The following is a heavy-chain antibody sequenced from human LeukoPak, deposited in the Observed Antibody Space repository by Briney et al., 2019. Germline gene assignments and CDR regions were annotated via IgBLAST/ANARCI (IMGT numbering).Heavy chain of an antibody. D-gene: IGHD3-10*01. V-gene: IGHV3-30*03. CDR1: GFTFSSYG. Sequence: GGSLRLSCAASGFTFSSYGMHWVRQAPGKGLEWVAVISYDGSNKYYADSVKGRFTISRDNSKNTLYLQMNSLGAEDTAVYYCARHRGPGTYYYGSGSYYRGDWFDPWGQGTLVTVSS. CDR3: ARHRGPGTYYYGSGSYYRGDWFDP. CDR2: ISYDGSNK. J-gene: IGHJ5*02.